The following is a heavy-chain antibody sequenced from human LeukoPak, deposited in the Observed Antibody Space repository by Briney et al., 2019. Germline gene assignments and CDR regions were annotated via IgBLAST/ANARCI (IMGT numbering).Heavy chain of an antibody. V-gene: IGHV4-59*08. Sequence: PSETLSLTCTVSGGSISSYYWSWIRQPPGKGLEWIGYIYYSGSTNYNPSLKSRVTISVDTSKNQFSLKLSSVTAADTAVYYCARHTGDAFDIWGQGTMVTVSS. J-gene: IGHJ3*02. CDR1: GGSISSYY. CDR2: IYYSGST. CDR3: ARHTGDAFDI. D-gene: IGHD1-14*01.